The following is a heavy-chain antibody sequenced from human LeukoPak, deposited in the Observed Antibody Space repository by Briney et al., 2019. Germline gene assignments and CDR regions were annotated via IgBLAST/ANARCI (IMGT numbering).Heavy chain of an antibody. CDR3: ARISRVGATGHYYYYMDV. CDR2: INPNSGGT. Sequence: RASVKVSCKASGYTFTGYYMHWVRQAPGQGLEWMGWINPNSGGTNYAQKFQGRVTMTRDTSISTAYMELSRLRPDDTAVYYCARISRVGATGHYYYYMDVWGKGTTVTVSS. CDR1: GYTFTGYY. D-gene: IGHD1-26*01. J-gene: IGHJ6*03. V-gene: IGHV1-2*02.